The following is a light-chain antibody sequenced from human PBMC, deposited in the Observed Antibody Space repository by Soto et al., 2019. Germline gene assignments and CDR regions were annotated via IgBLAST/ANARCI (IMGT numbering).Light chain of an antibody. J-gene: IGLJ2*01. CDR1: SSDIGSFNL. Sequence: QSALTQPASVSGSTGQSITISCTGTSSDIGSFNLVSWYQQYPGKAPKLLISEVTKRPSGVSNRFSGSKSANTASLTISGLLAEDEADYYCCSYAASITVLFGGGTKLTVL. CDR2: EVT. CDR3: CSYAASITVL. V-gene: IGLV2-23*02.